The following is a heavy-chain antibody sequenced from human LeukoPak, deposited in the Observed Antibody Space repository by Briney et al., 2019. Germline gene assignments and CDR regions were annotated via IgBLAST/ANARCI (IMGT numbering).Heavy chain of an antibody. CDR1: GFTFSSYE. Sequence: GGSLRLSCAASGFTFSSYEMNWVRQAPGKGLEWVSYISSSGSTIYYADSVKGRFTISRDNSKNTLYLQMNSPRAEDTAVYYCAKTLAAAGISAFDYWGQGTLVTVSS. V-gene: IGHV3-48*03. J-gene: IGHJ4*02. CDR2: ISSSGSTI. CDR3: AKTLAAAGISAFDY. D-gene: IGHD6-13*01.